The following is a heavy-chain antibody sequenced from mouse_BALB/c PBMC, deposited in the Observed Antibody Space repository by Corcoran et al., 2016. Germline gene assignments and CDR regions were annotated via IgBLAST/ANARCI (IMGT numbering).Heavy chain of an antibody. CDR2: IYPGSGNT. J-gene: IGHJ4*01. Sequence: QIQLQQSGPELEKPGASVKISCKASGYTFTDYYINWVQQKSGQGLEWIGWIYPGSGNTKDNEKFKGKATLTVNTSSSTAYMQLSSLKSEDTAVYFCARSEGSCYAMDYWGQGTSVTVSS. CDR1: GYTFTDYY. CDR3: ARSEGSCYAMDY. V-gene: IGHV1-84*02.